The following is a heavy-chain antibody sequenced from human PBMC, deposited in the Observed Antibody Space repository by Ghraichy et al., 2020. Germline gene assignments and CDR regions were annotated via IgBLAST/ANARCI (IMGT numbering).Heavy chain of an antibody. J-gene: IGHJ4*02. D-gene: IGHD1-26*01. CDR2: ISYDGSNK. Sequence: GGSLRLSCAASGFTFSSYAMHWVRQAPGKGLEWVAVISYDGSNKYYADSVKGRFTISRDNSKNTLYLQMNSLRAEDTAVYYCAISPGAMDPGWGYWGQGTLVTVSS. V-gene: IGHV3-30*04. CDR3: AISPGAMDPGWGY. CDR1: GFTFSSYA.